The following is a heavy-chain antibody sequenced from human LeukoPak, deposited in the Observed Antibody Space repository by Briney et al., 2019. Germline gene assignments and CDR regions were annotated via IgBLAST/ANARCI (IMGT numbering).Heavy chain of an antibody. CDR2: IYPGDSDT. D-gene: IGHD6-13*01. V-gene: IGHV5-51*01. CDR1: GYIFTTYW. CDR3: ARRDTRIAAAQLHY. Sequence: GESLQISCKGSGYIFTTYWIAWVRQMPGKGLEWMGIIYPGDSDTRYSPSFQGQVTFSAHKSISTAYLQWSSLKASDTAMYYCARRDTRIAAAQLHYWGQGTLVTVSS. J-gene: IGHJ4*02.